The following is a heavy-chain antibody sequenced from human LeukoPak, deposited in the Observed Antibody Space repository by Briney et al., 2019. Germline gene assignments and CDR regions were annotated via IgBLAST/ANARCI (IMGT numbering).Heavy chain of an antibody. CDR1: GVSISSHY. J-gene: IGHJ4*02. CDR2: FYYSGSA. D-gene: IGHD3-22*01. Sequence: SETLSLTCTVSGVSISSHYWSWLRQPPGRGLEWIGYFYYSGSANYNPSLKSRVTMSVDTSKNQFSLKLSSVNAADTAVYYCARDMWLTSFWGQGTLVTVSS. V-gene: IGHV4-59*11. CDR3: ARDMWLTSF.